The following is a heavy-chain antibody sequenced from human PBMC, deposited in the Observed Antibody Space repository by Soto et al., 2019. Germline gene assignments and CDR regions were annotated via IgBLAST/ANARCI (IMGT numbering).Heavy chain of an antibody. CDR3: ATMKRARLDY. CDR1: GIMSSGYG. Sequence: QEQVVQSGPAMKEPGSSVKVSCRASGIMSSGYGFSWVRQAPGQGLEWVGMINPILDSTHYAQNLQGRVSLSVDKSRDTAYLEVTCLRLEDTAIYFCATMKRARLDYWGRGTVVTVSS. CDR2: INPILDST. V-gene: IGHV1-69*09. D-gene: IGHD6-25*01. J-gene: IGHJ4*02.